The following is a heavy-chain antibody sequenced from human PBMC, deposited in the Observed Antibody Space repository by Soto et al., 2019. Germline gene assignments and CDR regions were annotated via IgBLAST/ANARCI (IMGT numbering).Heavy chain of an antibody. V-gene: IGHV3-53*04. CDR3: ARGLCCSSTSCYAGAYYYYMDV. J-gene: IGHJ6*03. D-gene: IGHD2-2*01. Sequence: EVQLVESGGGLVQPGGSLRLSCAASGFTVSSNYMSWVRQAPGKGLEWVSVIYSGGSTYYADSVKGRFTISRHNSKNTLYLQMNSLRAEDRAVYYCARGLCCSSTSCYAGAYYYYMDVWGKGTTVTVSS. CDR1: GFTVSSNY. CDR2: IYSGGST.